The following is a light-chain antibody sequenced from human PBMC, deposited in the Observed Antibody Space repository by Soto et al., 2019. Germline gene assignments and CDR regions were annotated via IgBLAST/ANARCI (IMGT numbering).Light chain of an antibody. CDR2: GAS. CDR3: QQYDNWPPWT. V-gene: IGKV3-15*01. J-gene: IGKJ1*01. CDR1: QNVLSNY. Sequence: EIVITQSPATLAVSPGERATLSCWASQNVLSNYLAWYQQKPGQAPRLLIYGASSRATGVPVRFSGSGSGTEFTLTIGSLQSEDFAVYYCQQYDNWPPWTFGQGTQVDIK.